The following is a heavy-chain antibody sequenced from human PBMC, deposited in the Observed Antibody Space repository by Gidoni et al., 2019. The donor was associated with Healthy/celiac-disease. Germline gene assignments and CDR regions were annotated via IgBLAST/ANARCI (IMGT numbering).Heavy chain of an antibody. J-gene: IGHJ4*02. D-gene: IGHD6-19*01. CDR3: ARQLLEQWLVGGWDY. V-gene: IGHV4-39*01. Sequence: QLQLQESGPGLVKPSETLSLTCTVSGGSISSSSYYWGWIRQPPGKGLEWIGSIYYSGSTYYNPSLKSRVTISVDTSKNQFSLKLSSVTAADTAVYYCARQLLEQWLVGGWDYWGQGTLVTVSS. CDR1: GGSISSSSYY. CDR2: IYYSGST.